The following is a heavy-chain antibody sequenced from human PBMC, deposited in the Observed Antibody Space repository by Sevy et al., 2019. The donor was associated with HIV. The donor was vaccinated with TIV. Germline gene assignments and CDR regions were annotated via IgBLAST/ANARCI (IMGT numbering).Heavy chain of an antibody. V-gene: IGHV3-33*01. CDR1: GFTFSSYG. CDR3: ARDRGDGYYFRAFDI. Sequence: GGSLRLSCAASGFTFSSYGMHWVRQAPGKGLEGVAVIWYDGSNKYYADSVKGRFTISRDNSKNTLYLQMNSLRAEDTAVYYCARDRGDGYYFRAFDIWGQGTMVTVSS. CDR2: IWYDGSNK. J-gene: IGHJ3*02. D-gene: IGHD3-22*01.